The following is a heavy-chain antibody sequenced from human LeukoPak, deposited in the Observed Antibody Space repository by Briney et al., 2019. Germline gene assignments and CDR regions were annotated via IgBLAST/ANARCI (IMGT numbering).Heavy chain of an antibody. V-gene: IGHV3-74*01. J-gene: IGHJ4*02. CDR1: EFTINSHW. D-gene: IGHD2-15*01. CDR2: INSDGSST. CDR3: ASEVVVAATIDY. Sequence: GGSLRLSCVASEFTINSHWMHWVRQAPGKGLVWVSRINSDGSSTSYADSVKGRFTISRDNAKNTLYLQMNSLRAEDTAVYYCASEVVVAATIDYWGQGTLVTVSS.